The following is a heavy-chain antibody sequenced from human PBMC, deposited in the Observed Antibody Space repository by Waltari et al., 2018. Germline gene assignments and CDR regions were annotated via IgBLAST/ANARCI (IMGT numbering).Heavy chain of an antibody. CDR3: AREGVVRAIDY. CDR2: INHSGRT. V-gene: IGHV4-34*01. D-gene: IGHD3-10*01. J-gene: IGHJ4*02. CDR1: GGSFSGYY. Sequence: QVQLQQWGAGLLKPSETLSLTCAVYGGSFSGYYWSWIRQPPGKGLEWIGEINHSGRTNYNPSLKSRVTISVDTSKNQCSLKLSSVTAAETAVYYCAREGVVRAIDYWGQGTLVTVSS.